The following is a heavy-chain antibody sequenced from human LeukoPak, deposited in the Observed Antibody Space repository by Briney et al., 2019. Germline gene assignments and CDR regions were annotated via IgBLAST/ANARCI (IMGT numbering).Heavy chain of an antibody. Sequence: GGSLRLSCAASGFTFSSYAMSWVRQAPGRGLEWVSAISGGGGTTYYADSVKGRFTISRDNSKNTLYMQMNSLRAEDTAVYYCAKRYYDILTGYDVWGQGTTVTVSS. D-gene: IGHD3-9*01. CDR2: ISGGGGTT. CDR1: GFTFSSYA. V-gene: IGHV3-23*01. CDR3: AKRYYDILTGYDV. J-gene: IGHJ6*02.